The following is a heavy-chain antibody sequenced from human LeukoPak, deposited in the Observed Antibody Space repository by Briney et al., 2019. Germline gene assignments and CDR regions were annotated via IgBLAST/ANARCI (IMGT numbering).Heavy chain of an antibody. Sequence: PSETLSLTCAVYGGSFSGYYWSWIRQPPGKGLEWIGEINHSGSTNYNPSLKSRVTISVDTSKNQFSLKLSSVTAADTAVYYCARRWFRYYFDYWGQGTLVTVSS. V-gene: IGHV4-34*01. D-gene: IGHD4-23*01. CDR2: INHSGST. J-gene: IGHJ4*02. CDR1: GGSFSGYY. CDR3: ARRWFRYYFDY.